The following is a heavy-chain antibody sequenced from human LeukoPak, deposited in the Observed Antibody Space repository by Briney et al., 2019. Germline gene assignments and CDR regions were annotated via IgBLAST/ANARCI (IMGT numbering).Heavy chain of an antibody. Sequence: ASVKVSCKASGYTFTGYYMHWVRQAPGQGLEWMGWINPNSGGTNYAQKFRGRVTMTRDTSISAAYMELSRLRSDDTAVYYCAREGIAAAEFDYWGQGTLVTVSS. CDR1: GYTFTGYY. CDR2: INPNSGGT. J-gene: IGHJ4*02. V-gene: IGHV1-2*02. CDR3: AREGIAAAEFDY. D-gene: IGHD6-13*01.